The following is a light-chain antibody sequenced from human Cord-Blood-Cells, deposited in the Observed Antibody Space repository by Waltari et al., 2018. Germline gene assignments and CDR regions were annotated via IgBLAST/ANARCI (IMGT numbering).Light chain of an antibody. J-gene: IGLJ3*02. Sequence: QSALTQPASVSGSPGQSITLSCTGTSSAVGGYNYVSWYQQHPGKAPKLMIYDVSKRPSRVSNRFSGSKSGNTASLTISGLQAEDEADYYCSSYTSSSTWVFGGGTKLTVL. CDR2: DVS. CDR1: SSAVGGYNY. V-gene: IGLV2-14*01. CDR3: SSYTSSSTWV.